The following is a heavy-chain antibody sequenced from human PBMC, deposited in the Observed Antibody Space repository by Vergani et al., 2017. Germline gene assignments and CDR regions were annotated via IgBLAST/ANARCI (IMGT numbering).Heavy chain of an antibody. Sequence: QLQLQESGPGLEKPSETLSLTCNVSGGSISSSTSYYWTWIRQSPGKGLEFIGLIYYNGNTDYELSVKSRVTMSVDTSKNQFSLKLTTVTAADTSVYYCVRQGYAYGYFDSWGHGILVTVS. J-gene: IGHJ4*01. CDR2: IYYNGNT. D-gene: IGHD5-18*01. V-gene: IGHV4-39*01. CDR1: GGSISSSTSYY. CDR3: VRQGYAYGYFDS.